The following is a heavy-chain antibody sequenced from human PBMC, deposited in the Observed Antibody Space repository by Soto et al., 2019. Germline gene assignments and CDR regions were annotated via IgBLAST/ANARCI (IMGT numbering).Heavy chain of an antibody. V-gene: IGHV4-59*01. Sequence: SETLSLTCTVSGGSISSYYWSWIRQPPGKGLEWIGYIYYSGSTNYNPSLKSRVTISVDTSKNQFSLKLSSVTAADTAVYYCARENSRGSPDYWGQGTLVTVSS. CDR3: ARENSRGSPDY. D-gene: IGHD4-4*01. CDR2: IYYSGST. CDR1: GGSISSYY. J-gene: IGHJ4*02.